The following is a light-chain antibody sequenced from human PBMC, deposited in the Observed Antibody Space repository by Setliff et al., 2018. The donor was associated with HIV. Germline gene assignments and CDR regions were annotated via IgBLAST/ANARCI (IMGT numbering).Light chain of an antibody. CDR3: ASYTSTNTLDV. CDR1: NSDVGSYNY. J-gene: IGLJ1*01. CDR2: DVY. Sequence: SGSPGQSITISCSGTNSDVGSYNYVSWYQQHPGKAPKLIIYDVYYRPSGISSRFSGSKSGNTASLTISGLQLEDEADYYCASYTSTNTLDVFGTGTKVTVL. V-gene: IGLV2-14*03.